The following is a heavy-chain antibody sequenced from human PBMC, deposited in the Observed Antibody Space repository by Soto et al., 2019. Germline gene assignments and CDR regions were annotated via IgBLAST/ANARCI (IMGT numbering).Heavy chain of an antibody. D-gene: IGHD2-15*01. J-gene: IGHJ5*02. V-gene: IGHV1-2*04. CDR2: INPNSGGT. CDR3: ARGDVVVAATPSGYNWFDP. CDR1: GYTFTGYY. Sequence: GASVKVSCKASGYTFTGYYMHWVRQAPGQGLEWMGWINPNSGGTNYAQKFQGWVTMTRDTSISTAYMELSRLRSDDTAVYYCARGDVVVAATPSGYNWFDPWGQGTLVTVSS.